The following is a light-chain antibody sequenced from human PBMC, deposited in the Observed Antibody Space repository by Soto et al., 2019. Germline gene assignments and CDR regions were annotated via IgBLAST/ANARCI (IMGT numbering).Light chain of an antibody. CDR1: QAISKY. CDR2: DAS. CDR3: QQYNNLPYT. Sequence: DIQMTQSPSSLSASLGDRVTITCQANQAISKYLHWYHQRPGKAPILVIYDASNLEAGAPSRFSGGGSGTSFTLTISSLQPEDIGTYFCQQYNNLPYTFGQGTKLDIK. J-gene: IGKJ2*01. V-gene: IGKV1-33*01.